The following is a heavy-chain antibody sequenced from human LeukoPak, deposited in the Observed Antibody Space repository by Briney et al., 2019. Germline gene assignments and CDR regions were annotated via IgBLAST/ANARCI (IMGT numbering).Heavy chain of an antibody. Sequence: ASVKVSCKASGGTFSSYAISWVRQAPGQGLEWMGRIIPILGIENYAQKFQGRVTITADKSTSTAYMELSSLRSEDTAVYYCAQYSSSWPVFDYWGQGTLVTVSS. V-gene: IGHV1-69*04. J-gene: IGHJ4*02. D-gene: IGHD6-13*01. CDR3: AQYSSSWPVFDY. CDR2: IIPILGIE. CDR1: GGTFSSYA.